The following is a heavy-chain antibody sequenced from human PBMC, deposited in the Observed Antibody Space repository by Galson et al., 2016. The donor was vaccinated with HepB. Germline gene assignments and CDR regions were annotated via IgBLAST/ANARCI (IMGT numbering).Heavy chain of an antibody. CDR3: ARADGFNTPFFDS. J-gene: IGHJ4*02. Sequence: SLRLSCAVSGFTLSNYRIDWVRQAPGKGLEWVSCISSSSVYIWYADSVRGRFTNSRDNAKNSLYLQMDSLTAEGTAVYYCARADGFNTPFFDSWGQGTLVTVSS. V-gene: IGHV3-21*01. CDR2: ISSSSVYI. CDR1: GFTLSNYR. D-gene: IGHD5-24*01.